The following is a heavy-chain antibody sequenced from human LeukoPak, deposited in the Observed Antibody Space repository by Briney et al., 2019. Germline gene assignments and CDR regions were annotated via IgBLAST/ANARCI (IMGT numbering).Heavy chain of an antibody. V-gene: IGHV3-30*02. CDR3: AKDRVDIALI. D-gene: IGHD5-12*01. Sequence: GGSLRLSCSASGFTFTNAWMTWVRQAPGKGLEWVAFIRYDGSNKYYADSVKGRFTISRDNSKNTLYLQMNSLRAEDTAVYYCAKDRVDIALIWGQGTLVTVSS. CDR2: IRYDGSNK. J-gene: IGHJ4*02. CDR1: GFTFTNAW.